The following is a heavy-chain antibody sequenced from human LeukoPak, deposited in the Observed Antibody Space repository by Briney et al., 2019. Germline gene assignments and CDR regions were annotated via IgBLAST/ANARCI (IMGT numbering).Heavy chain of an antibody. CDR2: IRPNNGNT. Sequence: ASVKVSCKASGYTLSSYGISWVRQAPGQGLEWVGWIRPNNGNTNYAQKFQGRVIMTTDTSTSTAYMELRSLRSDETAVYYCARVALLNGYYFFDYWGQGTLVTVSS. J-gene: IGHJ4*02. D-gene: IGHD3-9*01. CDR3: ARVALLNGYYFFDY. V-gene: IGHV1-18*01. CDR1: GYTLSSYG.